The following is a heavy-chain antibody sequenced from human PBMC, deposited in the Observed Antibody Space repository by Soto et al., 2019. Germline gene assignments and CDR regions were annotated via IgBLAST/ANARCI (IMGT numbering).Heavy chain of an antibody. Sequence: PGGSLRLSCAASGFTFSSYWMHWVRQAPGKGLVWVSRIKGDGSETNYADSVKGRFTISRDNAKNTLYLQLNSLRAEDTAVYYCLRGNSGYGNFDYWCQGTRVTVSS. J-gene: IGHJ4*02. CDR2: IKGDGSET. D-gene: IGHD5-12*01. CDR1: GFTFSSYW. CDR3: LRGNSGYGNFDY. V-gene: IGHV3-74*01.